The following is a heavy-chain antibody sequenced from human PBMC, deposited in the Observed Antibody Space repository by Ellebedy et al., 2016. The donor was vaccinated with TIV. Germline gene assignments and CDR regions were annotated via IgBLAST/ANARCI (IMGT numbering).Heavy chain of an antibody. Sequence: ASVKVSCXASGGTFSSYAISWVRQTPGQGLEWMGGIIPIFGTAKYAQKFQGRVTITADKSTSTAYMELSSLRSEDTAVYYCARESVAAAITDYYYYGMDVWGQGTTVTVSS. CDR2: IIPIFGTA. D-gene: IGHD6-13*01. J-gene: IGHJ6*02. CDR3: ARESVAAAITDYYYYGMDV. V-gene: IGHV1-69*06. CDR1: GGTFSSYA.